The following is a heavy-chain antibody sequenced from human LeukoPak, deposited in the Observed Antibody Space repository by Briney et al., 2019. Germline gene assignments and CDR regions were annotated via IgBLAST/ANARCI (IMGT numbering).Heavy chain of an antibody. D-gene: IGHD3-10*01. CDR3: AKDLLKEGSYGSGIDWFDP. J-gene: IGHJ5*02. V-gene: IGHV3-30*02. CDR1: GFIFSNYG. Sequence: GGSLRLSCAASGFIFSNYGMHWVRQAPGKGLEWVSFIRYDGSHKHYADSVKGRFIISRENSKKTLYLQMNSLRPEDTAMYYCAKDLLKEGSYGSGIDWFDPWGQGAQVTVSS. CDR2: IRYDGSHK.